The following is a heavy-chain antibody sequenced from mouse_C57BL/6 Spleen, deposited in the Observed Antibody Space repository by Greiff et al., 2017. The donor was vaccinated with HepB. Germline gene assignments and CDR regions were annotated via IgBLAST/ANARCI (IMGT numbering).Heavy chain of an antibody. V-gene: IGHV5-17*01. J-gene: IGHJ3*01. Sequence: VQLVESGGGLVKPGGSLKLSCAASGFTFSDYGMHWVRQAPEKGLEWVAYISSGSSTIYYADTVKGRFTISRDNAKNTLFLQMTSLRSEDTAMYYCARAGYYGSSPSWFAYWGQGTLVTVSA. CDR3: ARAGYYGSSPSWFAY. CDR2: ISSGSSTI. D-gene: IGHD1-1*01. CDR1: GFTFSDYG.